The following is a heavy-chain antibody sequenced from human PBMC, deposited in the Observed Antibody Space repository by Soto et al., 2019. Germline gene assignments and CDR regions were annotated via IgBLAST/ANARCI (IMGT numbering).Heavy chain of an antibody. CDR2: ISGSGGST. CDR3: ARTWLDDY. J-gene: IGHJ4*02. V-gene: IGHV3-23*01. Sequence: EVQLLESGGGLVQPGGSLRLSCAASGFTFSSDAMSWVRQAPGKGLEWVSSISGSGGSTFHADSVKGRFTISRDNSKNTLYLQMNSLRAEDTDVYYCARTWLDDYWGQGPLVTVSS. D-gene: IGHD6-13*01. CDR1: GFTFSSDA.